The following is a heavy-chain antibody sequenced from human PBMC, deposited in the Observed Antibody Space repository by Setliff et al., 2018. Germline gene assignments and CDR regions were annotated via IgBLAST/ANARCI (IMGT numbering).Heavy chain of an antibody. CDR1: GGSISSYY. J-gene: IGHJ6*02. Sequence: SETLSLTCTVSGGSISSYYWSWIRQPPGKGLEWIGYIYHNGNTNFNPSLKTRLTMSVDTSKNQFALNLRSVTAADTAVYYCVRDRAAYSYGLDVWGQGTTVTVPS. CDR2: IYHNGNT. D-gene: IGHD6-13*01. V-gene: IGHV4-59*01. CDR3: VRDRAAYSYGLDV.